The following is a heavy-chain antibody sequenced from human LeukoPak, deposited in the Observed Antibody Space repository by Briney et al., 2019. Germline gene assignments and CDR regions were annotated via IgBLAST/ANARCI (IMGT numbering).Heavy chain of an antibody. J-gene: IGHJ3*02. D-gene: IGHD4-17*01. CDR2: IIPIFGTA. CDR1: GGTFSSYA. CDR3: ARDPHDYGDYDAFDT. V-gene: IGHV1-69*06. Sequence: SVKVSCKASGGTFSSYAISWVRQAPGQGLEWMGGIIPIFGTANYAQKFQGRVTITADKSTSTAYMELSSLRSEDTAVYYCARDPHDYGDYDAFDTWGQGTMVTVSS.